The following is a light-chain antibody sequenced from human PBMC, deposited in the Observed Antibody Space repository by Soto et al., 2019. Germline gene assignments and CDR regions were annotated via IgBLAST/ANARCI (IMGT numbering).Light chain of an antibody. CDR2: DVS. J-gene: IGLJ1*01. CDR3: SSYTSSSTLEV. V-gene: IGLV2-14*01. CDR1: NSDVGGYNY. Sequence: VLTHPASGSGAPGAALTLSSTGNNSDVGGYNYVSWYQQHPGKAPKLMIYDVSNRPSGVSNRFSGSKSGNTASLTISGLQAEDEADYYCSSYTSSSTLEVFGTGTKVTVL.